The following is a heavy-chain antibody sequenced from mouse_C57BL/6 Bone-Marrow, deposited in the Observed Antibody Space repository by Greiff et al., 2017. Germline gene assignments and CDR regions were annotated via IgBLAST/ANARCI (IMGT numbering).Heavy chain of an antibody. CDR2: IYPRSGNT. Sequence: VQLLQSVAELARPGASVKLSCKASGYTFTSYGISWVKQRTGQGLEWIGEIYPRSGNTYYNEKFKGTATLTADKSSRTAYVALRSLRSEDSAVYFCEGTDYFDYWGQGTTRTVSS. J-gene: IGHJ2*01. V-gene: IGHV1-81*01. CDR3: EGTDYFDY. CDR1: GYTFTSYG.